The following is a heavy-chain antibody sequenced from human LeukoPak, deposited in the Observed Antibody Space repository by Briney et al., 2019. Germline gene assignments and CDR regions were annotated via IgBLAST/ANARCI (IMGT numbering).Heavy chain of an antibody. V-gene: IGHV3-7*01. J-gene: IGHJ4*02. CDR3: AKDRGIAVAGLDY. Sequence: GGSLRLSCAASGFTFSSYWMSWVRQAPGKGLEWVANIKQDGSEKYYVDSVKGRFTISRDNAKNSLYLQMNSLRAEDTAVYYCAKDRGIAVAGLDYWGQGTLVTVSS. CDR1: GFTFSSYW. D-gene: IGHD6-19*01. CDR2: IKQDGSEK.